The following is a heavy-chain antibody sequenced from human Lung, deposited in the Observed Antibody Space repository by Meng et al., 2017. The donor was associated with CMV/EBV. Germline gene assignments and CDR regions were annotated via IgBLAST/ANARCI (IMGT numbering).Heavy chain of an antibody. D-gene: IGHD2-2*01. CDR3: AKEFLVVVPAAFGNYYYYGLDV. Sequence: SXAASEFSFSSYEMNWVPQAPGRGLEWVSNISGTTTCYADSVKGRFTISRDNSKNTLYLQMNSLRAEDTAIYYCAKEFLVVVPAAFGNYYYYGLDVWGQGXTVTVSS. CDR2: ISGTTT. V-gene: IGHV3-23*01. CDR1: EFSFSSYE. J-gene: IGHJ6*02.